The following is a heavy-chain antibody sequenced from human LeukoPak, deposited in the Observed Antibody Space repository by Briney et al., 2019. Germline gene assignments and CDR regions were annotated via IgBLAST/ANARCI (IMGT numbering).Heavy chain of an antibody. J-gene: IGHJ4*02. CDR3: AREVSAVAGTGLDY. CDR2: ISSSSSYI. V-gene: IGHV3-21*01. Sequence: GGSLRLSCAASGFTFSSYSMNWVRQAPGKGLEWVSSISSSSSYIYYADSVKGRFTISRDNAKNSLYLQMNSLRAEDTAVYYCAREVSAVAGTGLDYWGQGTLVTVSS. D-gene: IGHD6-19*01. CDR1: GFTFSSYS.